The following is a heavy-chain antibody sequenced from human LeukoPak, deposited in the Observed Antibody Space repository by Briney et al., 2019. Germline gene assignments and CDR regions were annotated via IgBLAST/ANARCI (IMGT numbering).Heavy chain of an antibody. CDR3: ARGSRTIVTTKFARGHYMDV. J-gene: IGHJ6*03. Sequence: GGSLRLSCAASGLTFSSYAMHWVRQAPGKGLEWVAGISFDGSNKYYADSVKGRFTISRDNSKNTLYLQMNSLRAEDTAVYYSARGSRTIVTTKFARGHYMDVWGKGTTVTVSS. D-gene: IGHD5-12*01. V-gene: IGHV3-30*04. CDR1: GLTFSSYA. CDR2: ISFDGSNK.